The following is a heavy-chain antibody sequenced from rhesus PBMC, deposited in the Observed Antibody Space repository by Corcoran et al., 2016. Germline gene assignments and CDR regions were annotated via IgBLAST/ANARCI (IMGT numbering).Heavy chain of an antibody. CDR1: GFTFSDYY. J-gene: IGHJ4*01. CDR3: ARDLAAAVGYFDY. Sequence: EVQLVESGGGLVQPGGSLRLSCAASGFTFSDYYMSLVRQAPGKGPEWVGFIGKKANGGTAEYAASVKGRFTISKDDSKSIASLQMNSLKTEDTAVYYCARDLAAAVGYFDYWGQGVLVTVSS. V-gene: IGHV3S22*01. D-gene: IGHD6-31*01. CDR2: IGKKANGGTA.